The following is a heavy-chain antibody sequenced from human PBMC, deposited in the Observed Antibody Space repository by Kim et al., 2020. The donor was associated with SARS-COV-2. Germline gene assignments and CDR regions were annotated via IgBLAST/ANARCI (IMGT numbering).Heavy chain of an antibody. D-gene: IGHD5-12*01. CDR3: ARVGRRWLQLPRNYYYGMDV. J-gene: IGHJ6*02. V-gene: IGHV4-34*01. CDR2: INHSGST. CDR1: GGSFSGYY. Sequence: SETLSLTCAVYGGSFSGYYWSWIRQPPGKGLEWIGEINHSGSTNYNPSLKSRVTISVDTSKNQFSLKLSSVTAADTAVYYCARVGRRWLQLPRNYYYGMDVWGQGTTSPSP.